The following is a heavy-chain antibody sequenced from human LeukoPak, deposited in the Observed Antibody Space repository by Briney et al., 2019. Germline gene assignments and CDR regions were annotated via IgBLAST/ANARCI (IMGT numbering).Heavy chain of an antibody. Sequence: GGSLRLSCAASGFTFSSYAMSWDRQAPGKVLEWVSSISGSDGTTYYADSVKGRFTISRDNSKYTLYLQMNSLRAEDTAVYYCAKDGYYDSSAYYYVRYFDLWGRGTLVTVSS. CDR2: ISGSDGTT. CDR3: AKDGYYDSSAYYYVRYFDL. CDR1: GFTFSSYA. D-gene: IGHD3-22*01. V-gene: IGHV3-23*01. J-gene: IGHJ2*01.